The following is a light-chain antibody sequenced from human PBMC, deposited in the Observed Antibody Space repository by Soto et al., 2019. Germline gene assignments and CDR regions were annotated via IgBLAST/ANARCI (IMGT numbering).Light chain of an antibody. V-gene: IGKV1-8*01. CDR2: AAS. J-gene: IGKJ4*01. Sequence: AIRMTQSPSSFSASTGDRVTITCRASQGISSYLAWYQQKPGKAPKLLIYAASTLQSGVPSRFSGSGSGTDFTLTISCLQSEDFATYYCQKYYSLLTLGGGTKVDIK. CDR1: QGISSY. CDR3: QKYYSLLT.